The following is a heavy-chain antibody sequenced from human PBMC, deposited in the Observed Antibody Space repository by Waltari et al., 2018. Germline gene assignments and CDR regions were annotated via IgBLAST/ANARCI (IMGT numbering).Heavy chain of an antibody. CDR3: ARAKDGHGEDY. CDR1: GFTFSSSE. Sequence: EVQLVESGGGLEPPGGSLRLSCVASGFTFSSSEMNRFRQAPGKGLEWVSYITSSGSTIYYADSVKGRFTSSRDNAKNSLYLQMNSLRAEDTAVYYCARAKDGHGEDYWGQGTLVTVSS. V-gene: IGHV3-48*03. CDR2: ITSSGSTI. J-gene: IGHJ4*02. D-gene: IGHD2-15*01.